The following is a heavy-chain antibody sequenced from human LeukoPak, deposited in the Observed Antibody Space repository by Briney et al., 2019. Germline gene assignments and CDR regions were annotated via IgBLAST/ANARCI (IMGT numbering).Heavy chain of an antibody. Sequence: SETLSLTCTVSGSGYSISGGFYWGWIRQPAGKGLEWIGRIYTSGSTNYNPSLKSRVTMSVDTPKNQFSLKLSSVTAADTAVYYCARVPSYSSSSWFDPWGQGTLVTVSS. J-gene: IGHJ5*02. CDR1: GSGYSISGGFY. D-gene: IGHD6-6*01. V-gene: IGHV4-4*07. CDR3: ARVPSYSSSSWFDP. CDR2: IYTSGST.